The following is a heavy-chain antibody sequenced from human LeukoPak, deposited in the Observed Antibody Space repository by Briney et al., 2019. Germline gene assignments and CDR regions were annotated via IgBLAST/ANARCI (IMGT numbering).Heavy chain of an antibody. CDR1: GYSFTSYW. CDR2: IYPGDSDT. CDR3: ARLPTYYYYGMDV. V-gene: IGHV5-51*01. J-gene: IGHJ6*02. Sequence: GESLKISCKGSGYSFTSYWIGWVRQMPGKGLGWMGIIYPGDSDTRYSPSFQGQVTISADKSISTAYLQWSSLKASDTAMYYCARLPTYYYYGMDVWGQGTTVTVSS.